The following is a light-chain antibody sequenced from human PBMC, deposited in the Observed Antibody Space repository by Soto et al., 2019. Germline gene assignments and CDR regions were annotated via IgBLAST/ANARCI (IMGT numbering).Light chain of an antibody. CDR2: TAS. Sequence: AIQMTQSPSSLSASVGDRVTITCRASQGIRSELGWYQQKPGKAPNLLIYTASTLQSGVPSRFSGSGSGTEFTLTIRSLQPDDFATYYCQQYNSYWTFGQGTKVDI. CDR1: QGIRSE. V-gene: IGKV1-6*01. CDR3: QQYNSYWT. J-gene: IGKJ1*01.